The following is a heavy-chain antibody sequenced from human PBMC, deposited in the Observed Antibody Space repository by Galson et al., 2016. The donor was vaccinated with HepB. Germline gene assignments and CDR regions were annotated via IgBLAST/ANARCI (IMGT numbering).Heavy chain of an antibody. J-gene: IGHJ4*02. CDR2: IGSGGVAM. CDR3: ARDGRREYSGYDYWFDY. D-gene: IGHD5-12*01. V-gene: IGHV3-48*02. Sequence: SLRLSCAASGFVFSGFSMNWVRQAPGKGLEWVANIGSGGVAMYADSVRGRFAISRDNAKRSVYVQMNSLRDEDTAVYFCARDGRREYSGYDYWFDYWGQGALVTVSS. CDR1: GFVFSGFS.